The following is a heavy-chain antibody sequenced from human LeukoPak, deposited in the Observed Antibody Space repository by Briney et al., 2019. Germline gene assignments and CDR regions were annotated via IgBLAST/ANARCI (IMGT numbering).Heavy chain of an antibody. J-gene: IGHJ5*02. D-gene: IGHD2-2*01. CDR2: IKPNSGGT. CDR3: ARARGDIVVVPDAIWFDP. CDR1: GYTFTGYY. V-gene: IGHV1-2*02. Sequence: VASVKVSCEASGYTFTGYYMHWVRQAPGQGLEWMGWIKPNSGGTNYAQKFQGRVSMTRDTSISTAYMELSRLRSDDTAVYYCARARGDIVVVPDAIWFDPWGQGTLITVSS.